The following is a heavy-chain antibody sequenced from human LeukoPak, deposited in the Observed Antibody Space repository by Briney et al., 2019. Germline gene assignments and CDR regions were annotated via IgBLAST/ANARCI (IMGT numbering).Heavy chain of an antibody. V-gene: IGHV3-30*03. J-gene: IGHJ6*02. CDR1: GFTFSSYG. CDR2: ISYDGSNK. CDR3: ARLRYYAMDV. Sequence: PGGSLRLSCAASGFTFSSYGMHWVRQAPGKGLEWVAVISYDGSNKYYADSVKGRFTISRDNAKNSLYLQMNSLGAEDTAVYYCARLRYYAMDVWGQGTTVTASS.